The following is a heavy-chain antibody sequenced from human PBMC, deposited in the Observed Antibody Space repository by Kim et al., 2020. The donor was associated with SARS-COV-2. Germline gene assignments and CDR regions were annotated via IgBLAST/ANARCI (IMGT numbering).Heavy chain of an antibody. Sequence: GGSLRLSCAASGFTFSNAWMSWVRQAPGKGLEWVGRIKSKTDGGTTDYAAPVKGRFTISRDDSKNTLYLQMNSLKTEDTAVYYCTTGYYDSSGLVDYWGQGTLVTVSS. V-gene: IGHV3-15*01. CDR3: TTGYYDSSGLVDY. CDR2: IKSKTDGGTT. J-gene: IGHJ4*02. D-gene: IGHD3-22*01. CDR1: GFTFSNAW.